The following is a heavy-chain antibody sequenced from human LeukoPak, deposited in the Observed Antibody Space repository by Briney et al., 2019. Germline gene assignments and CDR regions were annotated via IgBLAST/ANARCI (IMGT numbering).Heavy chain of an antibody. D-gene: IGHD6-19*01. V-gene: IGHV1-2*02. CDR1: GYTFTGYY. CDR2: INPNSGGT. Sequence: ASVKVSCKASGYTFTGYYMHWVRQAPGQGLEWMGWINPNSGGTNYARKFQGRVTMTRDTSISTAYMELSRLRSDDTAVYYCARERIAVAGPYYYGMDVWGQGTTVTVSS. CDR3: ARERIAVAGPYYYGMDV. J-gene: IGHJ6*02.